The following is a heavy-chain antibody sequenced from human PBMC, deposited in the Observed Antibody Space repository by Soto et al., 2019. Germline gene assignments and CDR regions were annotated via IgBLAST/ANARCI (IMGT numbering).Heavy chain of an antibody. V-gene: IGHV4-61*08. J-gene: IGHJ6*02. CDR2: IYSSGSA. CDR3: ARGFSSVSMDA. D-gene: IGHD6-19*01. Sequence: GTLSLTCTVSGDSVSSGGYYWSWIRQPPGKGLEWIGYIYSSGSANYNPSLKSRVTISRDTSKNQISLKVASVTAADTAGYYCARGFSSVSMDAWGQGTTVTVSS. CDR1: GDSVSSGGYY.